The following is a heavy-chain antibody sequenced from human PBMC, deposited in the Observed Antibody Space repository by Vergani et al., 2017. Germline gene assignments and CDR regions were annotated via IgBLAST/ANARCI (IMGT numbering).Heavy chain of an antibody. CDR1: GYTFTGYY. CDR2: INPNSGGT. CDR3: AGWIEGDSGYPTSVDY. D-gene: IGHD5-12*01. Sequence: QVQLVQSGAEVKKPGASVKVSCKDSGYTFTGYYMHWVRQAPGHGLEWMGWINPNSGGTNDAQKFQGRVTMTRDTTISTAYMELSRLRSDDTAVYYCAGWIEGDSGYPTSVDYWGQGTLVTVSS. V-gene: IGHV1-2*02. J-gene: IGHJ4*02.